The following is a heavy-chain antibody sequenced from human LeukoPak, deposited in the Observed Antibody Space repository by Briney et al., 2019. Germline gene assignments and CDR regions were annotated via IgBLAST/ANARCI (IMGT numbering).Heavy chain of an antibody. V-gene: IGHV4-34*01. CDR3: ARQVVDTAMLNY. D-gene: IGHD5-18*01. J-gene: IGHJ4*02. Sequence: KSSETLSLTCAVSGGSVSGYSWSWIRQPPGKGLEWIGDITDRGGTSYTPSLKSRVTISLDTSKNQFSLHLTSVTAADTAVYYCARQVVDTAMLNYWGQGTLVTVSS. CDR2: ITDRGGT. CDR1: GGSVSGYS.